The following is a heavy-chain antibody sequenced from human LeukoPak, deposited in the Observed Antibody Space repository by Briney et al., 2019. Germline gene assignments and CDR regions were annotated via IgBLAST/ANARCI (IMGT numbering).Heavy chain of an antibody. Sequence: SETLSLTSAANGGSFSGYYGSWIRQPQGKGLEWIREINHSGSTNYNPSLKSRVTISVDTSKNQFSLKLSSVTAADTAVYYCAELELGYWGQGTLVTVSS. CDR3: AELELGY. D-gene: IGHD1-7*01. CDR1: GGSFSGYY. CDR2: INHSGST. J-gene: IGHJ4*02. V-gene: IGHV4-34*01.